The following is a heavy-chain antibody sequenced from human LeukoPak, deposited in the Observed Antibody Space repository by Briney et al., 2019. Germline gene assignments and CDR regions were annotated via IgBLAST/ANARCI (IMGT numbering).Heavy chain of an antibody. Sequence: GGSLRLSCAASGFTFSSYSMNWVRQAPGKGLEWVSSISSSSSYIYYADSVKGRFTISRDNAKNSLYLQMNSLRAEDTAVYYCARVGEIVVVPAAMPAFYYFDYWGQGTLVTVSS. D-gene: IGHD2-2*01. CDR2: ISSSSSYI. J-gene: IGHJ4*02. CDR1: GFTFSSYS. CDR3: ARVGEIVVVPAAMPAFYYFDY. V-gene: IGHV3-21*01.